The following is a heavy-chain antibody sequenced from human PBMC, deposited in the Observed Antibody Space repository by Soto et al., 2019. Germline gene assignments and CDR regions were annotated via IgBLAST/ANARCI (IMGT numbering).Heavy chain of an antibody. J-gene: IGHJ4*02. D-gene: IGHD2-15*01. CDR3: ARNSGGSDTFDY. Sequence: SETLSLTCTVSGASISGYFWSWMRRPPGKGLEWIGHIHYTGVSTDYNPSLESRVSMSVDTSKNQFSLKLSSVTAADTAVYYCARNSGGSDTFDYWGQGTLVTVSS. CDR1: GASISGYF. CDR2: IHYTGVST. V-gene: IGHV4-59*01.